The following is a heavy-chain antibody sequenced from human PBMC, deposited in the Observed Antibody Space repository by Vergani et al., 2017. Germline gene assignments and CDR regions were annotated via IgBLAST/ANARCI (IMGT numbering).Heavy chain of an antibody. V-gene: IGHV4-61*05. Sequence: QLQLQESGPGLLKPSETLSLTCSVSGTSISGSSDYWGWIRQPPGKGLEWIGYIYYSGSTNYNPSLKSRVTISVDTSKNQFSLKLSSVTAADTAVYYCARAPWNYGYYYYYYMDVWGKGTTDTVSS. J-gene: IGHJ6*03. CDR3: ARAPWNYGYYYYYYMDV. CDR1: GTSISGSSDY. CDR2: IYYSGST. D-gene: IGHD1-7*01.